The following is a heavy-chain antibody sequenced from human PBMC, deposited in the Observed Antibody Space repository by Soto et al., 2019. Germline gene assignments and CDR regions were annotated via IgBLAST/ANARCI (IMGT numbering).Heavy chain of an antibody. D-gene: IGHD3-22*01. CDR2: ISSSSSTI. V-gene: IGHV3-48*02. J-gene: IGHJ4*02. CDR1: GFTFSSYS. Sequence: LRLSFAASGFTFSSYSMNWVRQAPGKGLEWVSYISSSSSTIYYADSVKGRFTISRDNAKNSLYLQMNSLRDEDTAVYYCARDRYYDSSGYRPTGYWGQGTLVIVS. CDR3: ARDRYYDSSGYRPTGY.